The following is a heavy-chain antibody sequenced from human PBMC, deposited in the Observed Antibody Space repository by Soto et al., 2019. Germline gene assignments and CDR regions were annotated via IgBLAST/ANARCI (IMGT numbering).Heavy chain of an antibody. CDR1: GDSVSSNSAG. Sequence: PSQTLSLTCAITGDSVSSNSAGWSWVRQSPSRGLEWLGRTYYRSKWYYEYAVSVRGRITINPDTSKNKNSLQLNSLTPEDTAVYYCARNWAPLDAFDIWGQGTMVTVSS. CDR3: ARNWAPLDAFDI. J-gene: IGHJ3*02. D-gene: IGHD7-27*01. CDR2: TYYRSKWYY. V-gene: IGHV6-1*01.